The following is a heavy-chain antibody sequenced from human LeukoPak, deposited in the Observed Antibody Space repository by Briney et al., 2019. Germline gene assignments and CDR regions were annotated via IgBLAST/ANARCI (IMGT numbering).Heavy chain of an antibody. CDR1: GGSISSYY. CDR3: ARVPGGAQFDY. V-gene: IGHV4-59*01. CDR2: IYYSGST. Sequence: SETLSLTCTVSGGSISSYYWSWIRQPPGKGLEWIGYIYYSGSTNYNPSLKSRVTISVDTSKNQFSLKLSSVTAADTAVYYCARVPGGAQFDYWGQGTLVTVSS. J-gene: IGHJ4*02. D-gene: IGHD3-10*01.